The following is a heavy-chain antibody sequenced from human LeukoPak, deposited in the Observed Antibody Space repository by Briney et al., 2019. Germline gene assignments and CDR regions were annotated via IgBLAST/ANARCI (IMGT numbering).Heavy chain of an antibody. Sequence: SETLSLTCAVSGGSISSSYWWSWVRQPPGKGLEWIGEVYHSGSTNYNPSLKSRVTISVDTSKNQFSLKLSSVTAADTAVYYCARGRGAARRGYYMDVWGKGTTVTVSS. D-gene: IGHD6-6*01. CDR2: VYHSGST. J-gene: IGHJ6*03. V-gene: IGHV4-4*02. CDR3: ARGRGAARRGYYMDV. CDR1: GGSISSSYW.